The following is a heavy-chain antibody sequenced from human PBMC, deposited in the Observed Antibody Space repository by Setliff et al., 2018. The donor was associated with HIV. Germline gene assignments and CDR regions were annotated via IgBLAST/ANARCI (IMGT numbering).Heavy chain of an antibody. V-gene: IGHV4-30-4*08. CDR1: GDSIISGDYY. D-gene: IGHD2-15*01. CDR3: ARFTVVVFGAGEPSWFDP. Sequence: SETLSLTCKVSGDSIISGDYYWSWIRQSPGKGLEWIGHIHYKGNIDYNASLKSRLAISSDTSKNQFSLNLSSVIAADTAIYFCARFTVVVFGAGEPSWFDPWGQGILVTVSS. CDR2: IHYKGNI. J-gene: IGHJ5*02.